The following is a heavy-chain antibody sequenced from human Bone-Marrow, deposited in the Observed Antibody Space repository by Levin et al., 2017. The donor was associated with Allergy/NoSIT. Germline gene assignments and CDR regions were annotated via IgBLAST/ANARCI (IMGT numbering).Heavy chain of an antibody. CDR1: GGSISSSSYY. V-gene: IGHV4-39*07. Sequence: SETLSLTCTVSGGSISSSSYYWGWIRQPPGKGLEWIGSIYYSGSTYYNPSLKSRVTISVDTSKNQFSLKLSSVIVADTAVYYCARDRAGTAPFDYWGQGTLVTVSS. CDR3: ARDRAGTAPFDY. CDR2: IYYSGST. D-gene: IGHD1-7*01. J-gene: IGHJ4*02.